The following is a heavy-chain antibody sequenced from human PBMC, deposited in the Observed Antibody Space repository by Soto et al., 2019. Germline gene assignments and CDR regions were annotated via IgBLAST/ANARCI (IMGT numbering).Heavy chain of an antibody. J-gene: IGHJ5*02. CDR2: INPSVGST. CDR3: ARGSSSSFDWFDP. V-gene: IGHV1-46*01. Sequence: ASVKVSCKASGYTFTSYYMHWVRQAPGQGLEWMGIINPSVGSTSYAQKFQGRVTITADKSTSTAYMELSSLRSEDTAVYYCARGSSSSFDWFDPWGQGTLVTVSS. CDR1: GYTFTSYY. D-gene: IGHD6-13*01.